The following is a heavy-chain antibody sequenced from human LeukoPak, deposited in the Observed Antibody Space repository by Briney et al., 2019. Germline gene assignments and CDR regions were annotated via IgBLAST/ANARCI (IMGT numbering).Heavy chain of an antibody. CDR1: GVSISSSNSY. CDR2: IYYSGNT. J-gene: IGHJ4*02. Sequence: NTSEMLSLTCTVSGVSISSSNSYWGWIRQPPGKGLEWIGSIYYSGNTYYNASLKSQVSISIDTSKNQFSLRLTSVTAADTAVYYCARQTGSGLFILPGGQGTLVTVSS. CDR3: ARQTGSGLFILP. V-gene: IGHV4-39*01. D-gene: IGHD3/OR15-3a*01.